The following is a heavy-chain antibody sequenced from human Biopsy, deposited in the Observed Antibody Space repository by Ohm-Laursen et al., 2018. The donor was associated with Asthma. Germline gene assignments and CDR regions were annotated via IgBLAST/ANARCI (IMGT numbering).Heavy chain of an antibody. CDR3: AGFCSGGNCPDH. V-gene: IGHV4-59*01. J-gene: IGHJ4*02. Sequence: SETLSLTCAVSGVSIRSYYWTWIRQPPGKGLEWIGNIHYSGSTYSNPSLKSRVTISVDTSKKQISLRLSSAIAADTAVYYCAGFCSGGNCPDHWGQGILVTVSS. CDR2: IHYSGST. D-gene: IGHD2-15*01. CDR1: GVSIRSYY.